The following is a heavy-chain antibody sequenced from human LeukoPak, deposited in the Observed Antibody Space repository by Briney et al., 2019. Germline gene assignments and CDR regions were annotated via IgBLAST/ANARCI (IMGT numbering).Heavy chain of an antibody. CDR2: ISDSGGST. D-gene: IGHD6-19*01. Sequence: GGSLRLSCAASGFTFSGYAMSWVRQAPGKGLEWVSTISDSGGSTYYAVSVKGRFTISRDNSKNTLYLQMNSLRAEDTAVYYCEKAVAGYYYYGMDVWGKGTTVTVSS. V-gene: IGHV3-23*01. CDR1: GFTFSGYA. CDR3: EKAVAGYYYYGMDV. J-gene: IGHJ6*04.